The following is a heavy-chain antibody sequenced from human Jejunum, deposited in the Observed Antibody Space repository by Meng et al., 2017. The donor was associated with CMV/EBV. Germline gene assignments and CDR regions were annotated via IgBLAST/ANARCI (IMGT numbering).Heavy chain of an antibody. CDR3: ARGGKSDYRVFDY. Sequence: SGYSFTTYWVGWVRQMSGRGLEWMGIIYPDDSDTRYSPSFQGQVTISADKSPTTAYLQWSSLKVPDTAMYYCARGGKSDYRVFDYWGQGTLVTVSS. CDR2: IYPDDSDT. D-gene: IGHD3-16*01. J-gene: IGHJ4*02. V-gene: IGHV5-51*01. CDR1: GYSFTTYW.